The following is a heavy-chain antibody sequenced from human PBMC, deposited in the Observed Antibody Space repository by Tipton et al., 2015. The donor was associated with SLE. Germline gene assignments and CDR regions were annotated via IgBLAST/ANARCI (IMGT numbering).Heavy chain of an antibody. V-gene: IGHV4-34*01. CDR2: INHSGST. CDR1: GGSFSGYY. J-gene: IGHJ4*02. Sequence: TLSLTCAVYGGSFSGYYWSWIRQPPGKGLEWIGEINHSGSTNYNPSLKSRVTISVDTSKNQFSLKLSSVTAADTALYYCARHDYVTYYFDYWGQGTLVTVSS. D-gene: IGHD3-16*01. CDR3: ARHDYVTYYFDY.